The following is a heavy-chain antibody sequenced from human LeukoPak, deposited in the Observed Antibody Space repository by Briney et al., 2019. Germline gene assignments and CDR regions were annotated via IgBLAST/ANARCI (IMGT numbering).Heavy chain of an antibody. Sequence: PSETLSLTCTVSGYSISSGYYWGWIRQPPGKGLEWIGSIYYSGSTYYNPSLKSRITISVDTSKNQFSLKLSSVTAADTAVYYCASAVGNKWYFGKYYMDVWGKGTTVTISS. CDR1: GYSISSGYY. CDR3: ASAVGNKWYFGKYYMDV. V-gene: IGHV4-38-2*02. J-gene: IGHJ6*03. CDR2: IYYSGST. D-gene: IGHD3-9*01.